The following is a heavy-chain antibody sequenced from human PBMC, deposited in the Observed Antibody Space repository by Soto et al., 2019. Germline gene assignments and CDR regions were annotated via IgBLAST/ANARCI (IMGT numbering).Heavy chain of an antibody. CDR3: AKDNWNYDAFFDY. CDR2: ISYDGSNK. V-gene: IGHV3-30*18. Sequence: QVQLVESGGGVVQPGRSLRLSCAASGFTFSSYGMHWVRQAPGKGLEWVAVISYDGSNKYYADSVKGRFTISGDNSKNTLYLQMNSLRAEDTAVYYCAKDNWNYDAFFDYWGQGTLVTVSS. CDR1: GFTFSSYG. J-gene: IGHJ4*02. D-gene: IGHD1-7*01.